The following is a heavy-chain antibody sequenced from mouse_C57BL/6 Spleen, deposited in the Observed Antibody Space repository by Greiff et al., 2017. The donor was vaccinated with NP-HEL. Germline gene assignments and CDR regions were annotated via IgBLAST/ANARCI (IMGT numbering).Heavy chain of an antibody. J-gene: IGHJ3*01. CDR3: TRDGSSSSFAY. D-gene: IGHD1-1*01. CDR2: ISSGGDYI. CDR1: GFTFSSYA. Sequence: EVQGVESGEGLVKPGGSLKLSCAASGFTFSSYAMSWVRQTPEKRLECVAYISSGGDYIYYADTVKGRFSISRDNARNTLYLQMSSLKSEDTPMYYCTRDGSSSSFAYWGQGTLVTVSA. V-gene: IGHV5-9-1*02.